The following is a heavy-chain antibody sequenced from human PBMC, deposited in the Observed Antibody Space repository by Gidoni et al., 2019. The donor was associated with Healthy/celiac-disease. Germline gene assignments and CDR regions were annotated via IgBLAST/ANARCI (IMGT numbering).Heavy chain of an antibody. D-gene: IGHD2-15*01. J-gene: IGHJ6*02. CDR1: GGSISSSSYY. CDR2: IYYSGST. CDR3: ARTSPPFYCSGGSCNTGYYYGMDV. V-gene: IGHV4-39*01. Sequence: QLQLPESGPGLVKPSETLSLTCTVSGGSISSSSYYWGWIRQPPGKGLEWIGSIYYSGSTYYNPSLKSRVTISVDTSKNQFSLKLSSVTAADTAVYYCARTSPPFYCSGGSCNTGYYYGMDVWGQGTTVTVSS.